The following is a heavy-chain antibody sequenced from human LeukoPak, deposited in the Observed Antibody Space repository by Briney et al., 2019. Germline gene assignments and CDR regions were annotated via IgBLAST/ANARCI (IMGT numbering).Heavy chain of an antibody. Sequence: SWVRQAPGKGLEWIGYIYYSGSTYYNPSLKSRVTISVDTSKNQFSLKLSSVTAADTAVYYCARTMVRGVMPFDYWGQGTLVTVSS. CDR3: ARTMVRGVMPFDY. V-gene: IGHV4-30-4*08. J-gene: IGHJ4*02. CDR2: IYYSGST. D-gene: IGHD3-10*01.